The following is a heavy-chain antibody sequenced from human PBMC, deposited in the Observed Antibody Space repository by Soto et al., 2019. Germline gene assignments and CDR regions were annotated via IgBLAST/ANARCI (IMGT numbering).Heavy chain of an antibody. CDR2: IYWDDDK. V-gene: IGHV2-5*02. Sequence: QITLKESGPTLVKPTQTLTLTCTFSGFSLSTHGVGVGWIRQPAGKALKWLALIYWDDDKGYSASLNSRLTISKDTSKNQVVLKMPNMDPVDTATYDCAHAMLYCTGGSCSTWFDSWGQGTLVTVSS. J-gene: IGHJ5*01. CDR1: GFSLSTHGVG. D-gene: IGHD2-15*01. CDR3: AHAMLYCTGGSCSTWFDS.